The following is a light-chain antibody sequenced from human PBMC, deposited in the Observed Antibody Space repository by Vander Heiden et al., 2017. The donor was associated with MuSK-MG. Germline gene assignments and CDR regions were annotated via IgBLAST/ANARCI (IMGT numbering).Light chain of an antibody. CDR2: AAS. CDR1: QSISSY. Sequence: DIQMTQSPSSLSASVGDRVTITCRASQSISSYLNWYQQKPGKAPKLLIYAASSLQSGVPSRFSGSGSGTDFTLTISSLQPEDFAPYYCQQSDSTPPITFSQGTRLEIK. J-gene: IGKJ5*01. CDR3: QQSDSTPPIT. V-gene: IGKV1-39*01.